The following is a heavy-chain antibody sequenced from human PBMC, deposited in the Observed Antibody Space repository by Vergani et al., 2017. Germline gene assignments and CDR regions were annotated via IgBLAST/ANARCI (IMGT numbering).Heavy chain of an antibody. V-gene: IGHV5-10-1*03. CDR3: ARHVEAAGSGYYGMDV. CDR1: GYSFTSYW. D-gene: IGHD6-13*01. CDR2: IDPSDSYT. Sequence: EVQLVQSGAEVKKPGESLRISCKGSGYSFTSYWISWVRQMPGKGLECMGRIDPSDSYTNYSPSFQGHVTISAAKSISTAYLQWSSLKASDTAMYYCARHVEAAGSGYYGMDVWGRGTTVTVSS. J-gene: IGHJ6*02.